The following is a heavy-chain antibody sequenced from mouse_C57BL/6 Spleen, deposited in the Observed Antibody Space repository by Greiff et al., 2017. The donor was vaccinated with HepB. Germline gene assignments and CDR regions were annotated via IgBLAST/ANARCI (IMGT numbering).Heavy chain of an antibody. CDR2: IDPSDSDT. Sequence: VQLQQPGAELVKPGASVKLSCKASGYTFTSYWMQWVKQRPGQGLEWIGEIDPSDSDTNYNQKFKGKATLTVDTSSSTAYMQLSSLTSEDSAVYYCARWGLRYYAMDYWGQGTSVTVSS. J-gene: IGHJ4*01. V-gene: IGHV1-50*01. CDR3: ARWGLRYYAMDY. CDR1: GYTFTSYW. D-gene: IGHD2-2*01.